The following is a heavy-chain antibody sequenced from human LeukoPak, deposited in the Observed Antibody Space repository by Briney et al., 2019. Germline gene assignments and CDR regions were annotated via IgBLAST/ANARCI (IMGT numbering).Heavy chain of an antibody. CDR3: ARVNYDFWSGYPGKRKRTPHTKYYFDY. J-gene: IGHJ4*02. V-gene: IGHV4-34*01. CDR1: GGSFSGYY. D-gene: IGHD3-3*01. CDR2: INHSGST. Sequence: PSETLSLTCAVYGGSFSGYYWSWIRQPPGKGLEWIGEINHSGSTNYNPSLKSRVTISVDTSKNQFSLKLSSVTAADTAVYYCARVNYDFWSGYPGKRKRTPHTKYYFDYWGQGTLVTVSS.